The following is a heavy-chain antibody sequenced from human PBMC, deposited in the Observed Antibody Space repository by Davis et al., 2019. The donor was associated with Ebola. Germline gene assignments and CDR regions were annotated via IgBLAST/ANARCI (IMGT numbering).Heavy chain of an antibody. CDR3: ARDPPWY. J-gene: IGHJ4*02. V-gene: IGHV3-30*04. CDR1: GFTFSA. Sequence: GESLKISCAASGFTFSAMHWVRQAPGKGLEWVAGISYDGSNKYYADSVKGRFTISRDNSKNTLYLQMNSLRAEETAVYYCARDPPWYWGQGTLVTVSS. CDR2: ISYDGSNK.